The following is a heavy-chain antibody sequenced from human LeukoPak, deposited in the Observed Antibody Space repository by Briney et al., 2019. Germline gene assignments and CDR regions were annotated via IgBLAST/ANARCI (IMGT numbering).Heavy chain of an antibody. CDR2: ISSSSYI. V-gene: IGHV3-21*01. J-gene: IGHJ3*02. CDR1: GFTFSSYS. D-gene: IGHD3-10*01. CDR3: AREGSQGAFDI. Sequence: GGSLRLSCAASGFTFSSYSMNWVRQAPGEGLEWVSSISSSSYIYYADSVKGRFTISRDNAKNSLYLQMNSLRAEDTAVYYCAREGSQGAFDIWGQGTMVTVSS.